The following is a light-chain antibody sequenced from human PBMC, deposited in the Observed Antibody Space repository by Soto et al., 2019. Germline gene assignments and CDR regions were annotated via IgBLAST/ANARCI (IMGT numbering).Light chain of an antibody. J-gene: IGKJ2*01. V-gene: IGKV3-15*01. CDR1: QSVSTN. CDR2: GAY. CDR3: QQYNNWPPYT. Sequence: IVLTHSAAAMSLSTGERATLSCRASQSVSTNLAWYQQKPGQPPRLLIYGAYTRATDIPARFSGSGSGTEFTLTIIGLQSEDFAVYYCQQYNNWPPYTLGQGTRLE.